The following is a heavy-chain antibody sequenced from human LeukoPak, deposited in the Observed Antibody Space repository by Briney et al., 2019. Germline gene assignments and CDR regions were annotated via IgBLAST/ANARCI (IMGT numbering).Heavy chain of an antibody. J-gene: IGHJ4*02. CDR3: ARGVRNIDY. CDR2: INHSGST. CDR1: GGSISSGGYY. V-gene: IGHV4-39*07. Sequence: PSETLSLTCTVSGGSISSGGYYWSWIRQPPGKGLEWIGEINHSGSTNYNPSLKSRVTISVDTSKNQFSLKLSSVTAADTAVYYCARGVRNIDYWGQGTLVTVSS. D-gene: IGHD1-1*01.